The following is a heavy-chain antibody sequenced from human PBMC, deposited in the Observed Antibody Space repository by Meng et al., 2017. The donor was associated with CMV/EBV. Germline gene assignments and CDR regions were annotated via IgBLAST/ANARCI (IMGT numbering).Heavy chain of an antibody. CDR1: GYTLTGYS. D-gene: IGHD3-3*01. CDR2: INPNSGDA. V-gene: IGHV1-2*02. J-gene: IGHJ4*02. Sequence: ASVKVSCKASGYTLTGYSMQWVRQAPGQGLEWMGWINPNSGDAHYAQKFQGRVTMTRDTSISTAYMEVSSLRSDDTAVYYCARVGETIFGVVTHLDHWGQGTLVTVSS. CDR3: ARVGETIFGVVTHLDH.